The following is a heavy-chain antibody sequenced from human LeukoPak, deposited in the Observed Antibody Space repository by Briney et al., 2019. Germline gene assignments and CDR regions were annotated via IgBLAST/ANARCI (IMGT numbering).Heavy chain of an antibody. D-gene: IGHD6-19*01. CDR2: INHSGST. CDR3: AGNIAVADRGDFDY. V-gene: IGHV4-34*01. J-gene: IGHJ4*02. CDR1: GGSLSGYY. Sequence: PSETLSLTCAVYGGSLSGYYWSWIRQPPGKGLEWIGEINHSGSTNYNPSLKSRVTISVDTSKNQFSLKLSSVTAADTAVYYCAGNIAVADRGDFDYWGQGTLVTVSS.